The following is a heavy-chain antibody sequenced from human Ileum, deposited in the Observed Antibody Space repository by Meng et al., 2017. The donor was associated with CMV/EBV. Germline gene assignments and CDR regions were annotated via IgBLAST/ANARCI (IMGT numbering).Heavy chain of an antibody. CDR2: ISYDGSNK. D-gene: IGHD2-21*01. V-gene: IGHV3-30-3*01. CDR1: GFTFSSYA. J-gene: IGHJ6*02. Sequence: GGSLRLSCAASGFTFSSYAMTWVRQAPGKGLEWVAVISYDGSNKYYADSVKGRFTISRDNSKNTLYLQMNSLRAEDTAVYYCARLKGDPDYYYYGMDVWGQGTTVTVSS. CDR3: ARLKGDPDYYYYGMDV.